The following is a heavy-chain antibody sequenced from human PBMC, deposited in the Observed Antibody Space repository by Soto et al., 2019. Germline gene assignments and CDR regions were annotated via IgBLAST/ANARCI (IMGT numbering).Heavy chain of an antibody. CDR2: MNPNSGNT. D-gene: IGHD2-21*01. Sequence: ASVKVSCKASGYTFTSYDINWVRQATGQGLEWMGWMNPNSGNTGYARKFQGRATMTRNTSISTAYMELSSLRSEDTAVYYCARVILPMGFDPWGQGTLVTVSS. CDR1: GYTFTSYD. J-gene: IGHJ5*02. CDR3: ARVILPMGFDP. V-gene: IGHV1-8*01.